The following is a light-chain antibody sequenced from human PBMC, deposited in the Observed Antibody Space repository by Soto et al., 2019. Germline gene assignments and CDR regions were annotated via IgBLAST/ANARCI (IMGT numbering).Light chain of an antibody. CDR1: QDIKNY. Sequence: DIQMTQSPSSLSASEGERVTITCQASQDIKNYLNWYQQKSGKAPKLLIYDASDLETGVPSRFSGSGSGTDFTFTINSLQAEDIATYYCQQYDNPPLTFGGGTKVDIK. J-gene: IGKJ4*01. V-gene: IGKV1-33*01. CDR2: DAS. CDR3: QQYDNPPLT.